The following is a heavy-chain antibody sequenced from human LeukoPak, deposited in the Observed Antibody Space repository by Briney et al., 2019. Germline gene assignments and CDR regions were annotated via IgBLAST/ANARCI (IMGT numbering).Heavy chain of an antibody. CDR1: GLTLTSYA. D-gene: IGHD6-19*01. J-gene: IGHJ4*02. CDR2: ISGDGGDT. CDR3: GKSGSRDWDYFEY. V-gene: IGHV3-23*01. Sequence: GGSLRLSCAAPGLTLTSYAMNRVRKAPGKGLGWVSTISGDGGDTHYADSVRGRFTISRANSKNTLFMQMNSLRAEDTAVYYCGKSGSRDWDYFEYWGQGTLVTASS.